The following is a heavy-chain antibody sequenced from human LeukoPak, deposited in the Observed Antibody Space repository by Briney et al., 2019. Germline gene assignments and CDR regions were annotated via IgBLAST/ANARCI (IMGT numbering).Heavy chain of an antibody. Sequence: GASVKVSCKASGGTFSSYAISWVRQAPGQGLEWMGGIIPIFGTANYAQKFQGRVTITADESTSTAYMELSSLRSEDTAVYYCASATYYDILTGYYMSYYYGMDVWGQGTTVTVS. J-gene: IGHJ6*02. D-gene: IGHD3-9*01. CDR1: GGTFSSYA. CDR2: IIPIFGTA. CDR3: ASATYYDILTGYYMSYYYGMDV. V-gene: IGHV1-69*13.